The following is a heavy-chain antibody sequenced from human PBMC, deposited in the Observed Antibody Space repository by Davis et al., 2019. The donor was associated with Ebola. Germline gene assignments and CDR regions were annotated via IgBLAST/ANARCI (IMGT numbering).Heavy chain of an antibody. V-gene: IGHV1-69*13. Sequence: SVKVSCKASGGTFSSYAISWVRQAPGQGLEWMGGIIPIFGTANYAQKFQGRVTITADESTSTAYMELSSLRSEDTAVYYCARVECSSTSCYTWNWFDPWGQGTLVTVSS. CDR3: ARVECSSTSCYTWNWFDP. CDR1: GGTFSSYA. D-gene: IGHD2-2*02. J-gene: IGHJ5*02. CDR2: IIPIFGTA.